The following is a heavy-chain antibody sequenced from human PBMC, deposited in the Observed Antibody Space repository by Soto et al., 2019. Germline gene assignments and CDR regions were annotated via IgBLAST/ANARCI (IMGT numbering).Heavy chain of an antibody. V-gene: IGHV1-18*01. CDR1: GYTFTSYG. CDR3: ARVIVGATKGSCAFDI. D-gene: IGHD1-26*01. Sequence: ASVKISCKASGYTFTSYGISWVRQAPGQGLEWMGWISAYNSNTNYAQKLQGRVTITTDTATSTAYMELRSLRSDDTAVYYCARVIVGATKGSCAFDIWGQGTMVTVSS. J-gene: IGHJ3*02. CDR2: ISAYNSNT.